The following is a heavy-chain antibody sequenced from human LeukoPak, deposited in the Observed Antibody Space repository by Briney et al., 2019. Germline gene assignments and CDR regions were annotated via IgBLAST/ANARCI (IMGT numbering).Heavy chain of an antibody. J-gene: IGHJ4*02. D-gene: IGHD5-24*01. CDR1: GFTVSSDY. CDR2: ISSGGST. V-gene: IGHV3-66*01. Sequence: GGSLRLSCAASGFTVSSDYMGWVRQAPEKGLEWVSLISSGGSTYYADSLKGRFTISRDNSKNTLYLQMNSLRAEDTAVYYCGRVGDGYIDNYWGQGTLVTVSS. CDR3: GRVGDGYIDNY.